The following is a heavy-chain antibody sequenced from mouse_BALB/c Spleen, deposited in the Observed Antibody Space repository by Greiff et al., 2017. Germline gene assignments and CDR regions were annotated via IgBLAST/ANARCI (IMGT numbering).Heavy chain of an antibody. V-gene: IGHV1-69*01. J-gene: IGHJ4*01. CDR1: GYTFTDYW. CDR3: ARSYGYDYAMDY. D-gene: IGHD2-2*01. Sequence: QVQLQQPGAELVMPGASVKMSCKASGYTFTDYWMHWVKQRPGQGLEWIGAIDTSDSYTSYNQKFKGKATLTVDESSSTAYMQLSSLTSEDSAVYYCARSYGYDYAMDYWGQGTSVTVSS. CDR2: IDTSDSYT.